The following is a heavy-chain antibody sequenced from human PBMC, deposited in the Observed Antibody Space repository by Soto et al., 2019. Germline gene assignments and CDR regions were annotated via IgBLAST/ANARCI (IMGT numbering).Heavy chain of an antibody. CDR3: ARDINPSRFLEWTSIDY. CDR2: ISAYNGNT. D-gene: IGHD3-3*01. J-gene: IGHJ4*02. CDR1: GYTFTDYA. Sequence: ASVKVSCKASGYTFTDYAITWVRQAPGQGLEWMGWISAYNGNTNYAQKLQGRVTMTTDTSTSTAYMDLRSLRSDDTAVYYCARDINPSRFLEWTSIDYWGQGTLVTVSS. V-gene: IGHV1-18*01.